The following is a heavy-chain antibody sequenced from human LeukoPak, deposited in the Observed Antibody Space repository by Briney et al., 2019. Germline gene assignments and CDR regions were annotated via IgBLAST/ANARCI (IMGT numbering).Heavy chain of an antibody. CDR2: FDPEDGET. CDR1: GYTLTELS. D-gene: IGHD3-10*01. CDR3: ATDLVRFGELFHNY. J-gene: IGHJ4*02. V-gene: IGHV1-24*01. Sequence: ASVKVSCKVSGYTLTELSMHWVRKAPGKGLEWMGGFDPEDGETIYAQKFQGRVTMTEDTSTDTAYMELSSLRSEDTAVYYCATDLVRFGELFHNYWGQGTLVTVSS.